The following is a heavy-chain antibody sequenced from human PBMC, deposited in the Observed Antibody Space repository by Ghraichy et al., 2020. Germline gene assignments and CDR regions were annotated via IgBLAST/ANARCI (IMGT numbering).Heavy chain of an antibody. V-gene: IGHV1-24*01. CDR1: GYTLTELS. CDR2: FDPEDCET. D-gene: IGHD2-2*01. CDR3: ALGYCSSTSCYYGMDV. J-gene: IGHJ6*02. Sequence: ASVKVSCKVSGYTLTELSMHWVRQAPGKGLELMGGFDPEDCETIYAQKFQVRVTMTEDTSTDTAYMELSSLRSEDTAVYYCALGYCSSTSCYYGMDVWGQGTTVTVSS.